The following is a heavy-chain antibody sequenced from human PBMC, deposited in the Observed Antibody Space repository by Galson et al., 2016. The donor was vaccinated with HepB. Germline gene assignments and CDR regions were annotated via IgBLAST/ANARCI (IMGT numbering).Heavy chain of an antibody. J-gene: IGHJ3*01. Sequence: ETLSLTCAVSGGSIGRGDYYWSWIRQPPGKGLEWIGSIYYSGNTYYNPSLKSRVTISIDTSKSHFSLKLNSVTPTDTAVYYCARRGNYIPVDAFDLWGQGTMVTVSS. CDR2: IYYSGNT. V-gene: IGHV4-39*02. CDR1: GGSIGRGDYY. CDR3: ARRGNYIPVDAFDL. D-gene: IGHD1-7*01.